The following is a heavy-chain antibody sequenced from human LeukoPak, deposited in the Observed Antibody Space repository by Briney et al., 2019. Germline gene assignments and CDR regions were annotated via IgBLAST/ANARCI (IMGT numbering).Heavy chain of an antibody. V-gene: IGHV4-34*01. CDR2: VKHSGST. Sequence: SETLSLTCAVSGGSFSDYYWSWIRQPPGKGLEWIGEVKHSGSTSYTPSLTSRVTISVDTSKNQFSLKLSSVTAADTAVYYCATYYYGSGSYYKSPPFDYWGQGTLVTVSS. J-gene: IGHJ4*02. CDR1: GGSFSDYY. D-gene: IGHD3-10*01. CDR3: ATYYYGSGSYYKSPPFDY.